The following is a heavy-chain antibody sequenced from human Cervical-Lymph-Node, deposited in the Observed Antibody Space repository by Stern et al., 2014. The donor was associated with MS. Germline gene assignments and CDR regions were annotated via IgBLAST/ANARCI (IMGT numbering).Heavy chain of an antibody. V-gene: IGHV3-23*04. CDR3: AKIGKNYYDSSGYPNWFDP. CDR1: GFTFSSYA. Sequence: EVQLVESGGGLVQPGGSLRLSCAASGFTFSSYAMSWVRQAPGKGLEWGSAISGSGGSTYYADSVKGRFTISRDNSKNTLYLQMNSLRAEDTAVYYCAKIGKNYYDSSGYPNWFDPWGQGTLVTVSS. D-gene: IGHD3-22*01. J-gene: IGHJ5*02. CDR2: ISGSGGST.